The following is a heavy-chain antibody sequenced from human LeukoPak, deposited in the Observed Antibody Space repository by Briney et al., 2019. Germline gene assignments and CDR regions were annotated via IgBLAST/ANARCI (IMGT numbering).Heavy chain of an antibody. D-gene: IGHD3-10*01. CDR3: ARGKPYYYGSGSYYADY. CDR2: ISSSSSTI. V-gene: IGHV3-48*01. CDR1: GFTFSSYS. J-gene: IGHJ4*02. Sequence: GGSLRLSCAASGFTFSSYSMNWVRQAPGKGLEWVSYISSSSSTIYYADSVKGRFTISRDNAKNSLYLQMNSQRAEDTAVYYCARGKPYYYGSGSYYADYWGQGTLVTVSS.